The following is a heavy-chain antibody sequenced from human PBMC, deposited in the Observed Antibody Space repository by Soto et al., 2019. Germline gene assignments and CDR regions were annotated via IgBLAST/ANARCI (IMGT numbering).Heavy chain of an antibody. CDR1: GYTFTSYG. J-gene: IGHJ4*02. CDR3: ARDSYYDSSGYPNDY. CDR2: ISAYNGNT. D-gene: IGHD3-22*01. Sequence: GASVKVSCKASGYTFTSYGISWVRQAPGQGLEWMGWISAYNGNTNYAQKLQGRVTMTTDTSTSTAYMELRSLRSDDTAVYYCARDSYYDSSGYPNDYWGQGTLVTVSS. V-gene: IGHV1-18*01.